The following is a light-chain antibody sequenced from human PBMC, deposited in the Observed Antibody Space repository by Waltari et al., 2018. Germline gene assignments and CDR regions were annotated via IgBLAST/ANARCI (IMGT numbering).Light chain of an antibody. Sequence: DIQMTQSPSSLSASVGDRVTITCRASQSISSYLNWYQQKPGKAPKLLIYAASSLQSGVPSRFGGSGSGTDFTLTISSLQPEDFATYYCQQSYSTSSITFGQGTRLEIK. CDR1: QSISSY. CDR3: QQSYSTSSIT. CDR2: AAS. V-gene: IGKV1-39*01. J-gene: IGKJ5*01.